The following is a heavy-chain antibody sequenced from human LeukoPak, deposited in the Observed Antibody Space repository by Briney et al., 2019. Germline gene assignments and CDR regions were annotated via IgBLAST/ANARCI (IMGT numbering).Heavy chain of an antibody. Sequence: KVSCKASGYTFTSYYMHWVRQAPGQGLEWMGIIYPGDSDTRYSPSFQGQVTISADKSISTAYLQWSSLKASDTAMYYCARQRDSLLPFDYWGQGTLVTVSS. V-gene: IGHV5-51*01. CDR1: GYTFTSYY. D-gene: IGHD2-15*01. CDR3: ARQRDSLLPFDY. CDR2: IYPGDSDT. J-gene: IGHJ4*02.